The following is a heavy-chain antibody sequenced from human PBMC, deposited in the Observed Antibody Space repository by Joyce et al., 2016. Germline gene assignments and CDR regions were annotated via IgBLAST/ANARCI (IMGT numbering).Heavy chain of an antibody. CDR1: GYIFSSYG. J-gene: IGHJ4*02. Sequence: QVQLVQSGGEVKKLGASVKVSCKASGYIFSSYGISWVRQAPGHGLEWVGWVTAYKGNTYYAQKFQGRVIMTTDTSTNTAYMELRSLRSDDTAFYYCARDLGGGYDYWGQGTLVTVSS. V-gene: IGHV1-18*01. CDR3: ARDLGGGYDY. CDR2: VTAYKGNT. D-gene: IGHD5-12*01.